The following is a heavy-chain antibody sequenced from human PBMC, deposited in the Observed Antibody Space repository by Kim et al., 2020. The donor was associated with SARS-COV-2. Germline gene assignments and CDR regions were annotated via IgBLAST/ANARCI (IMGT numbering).Heavy chain of an antibody. J-gene: IGHJ6*01. Sequence: ASVKVSCTASGYTFTNYYIHWVRQAPGQGLEWMGRINPNSGVTNYVQKFQGRVTMTRDTSISTAYMELSSLRSDDTALYYCARDRIGTIFGVVVSDYGM. CDR2: INPNSGVT. D-gene: IGHD3-3*01. CDR3: ARDRIGTIFGVVVSDYGM. V-gene: IGHV1-2*06. CDR1: GYTFTNYY.